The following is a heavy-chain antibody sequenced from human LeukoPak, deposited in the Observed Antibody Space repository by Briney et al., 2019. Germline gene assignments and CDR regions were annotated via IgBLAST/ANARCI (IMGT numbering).Heavy chain of an antibody. J-gene: IGHJ4*02. CDR1: GGTFSSYA. D-gene: IGHD1-7*01. CDR2: IIPIFGTA. V-gene: IGHV1-69*01. Sequence: SVKVSCKASGGTFSSYAISWVRQAPGQGLEWMGGIIPIFGTANYAQKFQGRVTITADESTSTAYMELSSLRSEDTAVYYCARYNWNYNKGPAGYYFDYWGQGTLATVSS. CDR3: ARYNWNYNKGPAGYYFDY.